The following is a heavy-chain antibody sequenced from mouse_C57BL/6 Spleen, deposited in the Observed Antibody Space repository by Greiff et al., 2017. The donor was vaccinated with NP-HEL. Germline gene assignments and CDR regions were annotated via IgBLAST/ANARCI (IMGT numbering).Heavy chain of an antibody. CDR1: GFTFSSYA. Sequence: EVKVVESGGGLVKPGGSLKLSCAASGFTFSSYAMSWVRQTPEKRLEWVATISDGGSYTYYPDNVKGRFTISRDNAKNNLYLQMSHLKSEDTAMYYCARDDYPFAYWGQGTLVTVSA. CDR3: ARDDYPFAY. J-gene: IGHJ3*01. D-gene: IGHD2-13*01. CDR2: ISDGGSYT. V-gene: IGHV5-4*01.